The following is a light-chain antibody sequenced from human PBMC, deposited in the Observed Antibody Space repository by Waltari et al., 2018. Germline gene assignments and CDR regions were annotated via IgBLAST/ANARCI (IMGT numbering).Light chain of an antibody. CDR1: QSVSTY. Sequence: EIVLTQSPGTLSLSPGDRSTLSCRASQSVSTYLAWYQQKPGQAPRLLIYHASTRATGIPGRFSGGGSGTDFSLPISRLEPEDFAVYHCQHYLRLPATFGQGTKVEIK. V-gene: IGKV3-20*01. CDR2: HAS. CDR3: QHYLRLPAT. J-gene: IGKJ1*01.